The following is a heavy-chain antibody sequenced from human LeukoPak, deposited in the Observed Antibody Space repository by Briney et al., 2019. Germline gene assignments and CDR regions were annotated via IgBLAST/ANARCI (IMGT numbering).Heavy chain of an antibody. Sequence: PSETLSLTCTVSGGSISSGGYYWSWIRQPPGKGLEWIGEINHSGSTNYNPSLKSRVTISVDTSKNQFSLKLSSVTAADTAVYYCARGGRWPHYWGQGTLVTVSS. J-gene: IGHJ4*02. CDR1: GGSISSGGYY. V-gene: IGHV4-39*07. CDR2: INHSGST. CDR3: ARGGRWPHY. D-gene: IGHD5-24*01.